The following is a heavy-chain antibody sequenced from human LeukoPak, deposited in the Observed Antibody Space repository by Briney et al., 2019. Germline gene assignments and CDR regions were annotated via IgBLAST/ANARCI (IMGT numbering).Heavy chain of an antibody. V-gene: IGHV7-4-1*02. CDR2: INTNTGNP. CDR1: GYRFSYYA. Sequence: GASVKVSCKASGYRFSYYAMNWVRQAPGQGLEWMGWINTNTGNPAYAQGFTGRFVFSLDTSVSTAYLQISSLKAEDTAVYYCARDLRLSGYDWGNFDHWGQGTLVTVAS. J-gene: IGHJ4*02. D-gene: IGHD5-12*01. CDR3: ARDLRLSGYDWGNFDH.